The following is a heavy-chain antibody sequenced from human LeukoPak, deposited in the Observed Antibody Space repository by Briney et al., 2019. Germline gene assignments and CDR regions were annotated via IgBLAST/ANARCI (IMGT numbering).Heavy chain of an antibody. CDR3: ARFKQLGRSFDS. D-gene: IGHD1-1*01. CDR1: GGSISSYY. CDR2: IYTSGST. V-gene: IGHV4-4*09. J-gene: IGHJ4*02. Sequence: SETLSLTCTVSGGSISSYYWSWIRQPPGKGLEWIGYIYTSGSTNYNPSLKSRVTISVDTSKNQFSLKLSSVTAAVTAVYFCARFKQLGRSFDSWGLGSLVTVSS.